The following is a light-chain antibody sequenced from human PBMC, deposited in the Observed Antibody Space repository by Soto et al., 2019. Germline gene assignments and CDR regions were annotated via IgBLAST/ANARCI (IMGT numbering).Light chain of an antibody. V-gene: IGKV4-1*01. CDR1: QRGLYSSSNKNS. CDR2: WAS. Sequence: DIVMTQSPDSLAVSLGERATINCKSSQRGLYSSSNKNSLAWYQQKPGQPPKLLIYWASTRESGVPDRFSGSESWTDFTLTISSLQAEDAAVYYCQQYCSSPWTFGQGTKVEIK. J-gene: IGKJ1*01. CDR3: QQYCSSPWT.